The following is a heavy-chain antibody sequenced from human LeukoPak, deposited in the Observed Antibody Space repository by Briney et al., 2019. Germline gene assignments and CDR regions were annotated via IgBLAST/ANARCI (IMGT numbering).Heavy chain of an antibody. CDR3: ARDYSRVLDV. CDR1: GITFSSYS. D-gene: IGHD4-11*01. Sequence: GGSLRLSCEASGITFSSYSMNGVRQAPGKGRDGGSSISSERSYKYYTDSVKGRFTISRDNAKNSLYLQMNSLRAEDTAVYYCARDYSRVLDVWGQGTTVTVSS. V-gene: IGHV3-21*01. CDR2: ISSERSYK. J-gene: IGHJ6*02.